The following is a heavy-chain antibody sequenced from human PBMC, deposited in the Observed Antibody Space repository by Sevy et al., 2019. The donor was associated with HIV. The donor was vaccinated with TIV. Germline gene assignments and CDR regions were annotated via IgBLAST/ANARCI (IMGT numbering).Heavy chain of an antibody. Sequence: GGSLTLSCAASEFTVSSNYMSWVRHAPGKGLEWVSVIYSGGSTYYADSVKGRFTISRDNSQNTVYLQMNSLRAEDTAVYYCAREDIVLGEGNYYGMDVWGQGTTVTVSS. D-gene: IGHD2-15*01. CDR1: EFTVSSNY. CDR2: IYSGGST. CDR3: AREDIVLGEGNYYGMDV. J-gene: IGHJ6*02. V-gene: IGHV3-53*01.